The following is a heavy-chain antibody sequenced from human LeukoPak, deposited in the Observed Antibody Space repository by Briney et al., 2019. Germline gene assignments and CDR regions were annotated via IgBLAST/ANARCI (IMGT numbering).Heavy chain of an antibody. CDR1: GGSISSGPYF. CDR2: IWPSGST. Sequence: SETLSLTCSVSGGSISSGPYFWSWIRQSPGQGLEWIGYIWPSGSTNYNPSLKSRVTISVDTSKNQFSLKLSSVTAADTAVYYCARHEGYDFWSGPPDYWGQGTLVTVSS. D-gene: IGHD3-3*01. J-gene: IGHJ4*02. CDR3: ARHEGYDFWSGPPDY. V-gene: IGHV4-30-2*03.